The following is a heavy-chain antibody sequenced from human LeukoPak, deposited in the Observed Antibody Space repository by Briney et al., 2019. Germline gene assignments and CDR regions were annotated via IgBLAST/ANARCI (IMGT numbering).Heavy chain of an antibody. D-gene: IGHD6-19*01. V-gene: IGHV1-8*03. CDR2: ISAYNGNT. CDR1: GYTFTGYY. Sequence: GASVKVSCKASGYTFTGYYMHWVRQAPGQGLEWMGWISAYNGNTNYAQKFQGRVTITRNTSISTAYMELSSLRSEDTAVYYCARGLRSSGWYEGIAFDIWGQGTMVTVSS. J-gene: IGHJ3*02. CDR3: ARGLRSSGWYEGIAFDI.